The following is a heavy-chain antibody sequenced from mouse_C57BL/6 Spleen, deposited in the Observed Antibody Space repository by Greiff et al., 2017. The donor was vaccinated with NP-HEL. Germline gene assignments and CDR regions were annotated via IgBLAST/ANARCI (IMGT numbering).Heavy chain of an antibody. CDR2: IDPNSGGT. D-gene: IGHD1-1*01. Sequence: QVQLKQPGAELVKPGASVKLSCKASGYTFTSYWMHWVKQRPGRGLEWIGRIDPNSGGTKYNEKFKSKATLTVDKPSSTAYMQLSSLTSEDSAVYYCARGIDYYGSYYFDYWGQGTTLTVSS. V-gene: IGHV1-72*01. J-gene: IGHJ2*01. CDR3: ARGIDYYGSYYFDY. CDR1: GYTFTSYW.